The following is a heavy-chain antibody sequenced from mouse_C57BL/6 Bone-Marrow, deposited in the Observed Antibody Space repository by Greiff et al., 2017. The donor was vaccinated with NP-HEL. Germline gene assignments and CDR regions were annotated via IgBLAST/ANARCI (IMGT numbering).Heavy chain of an antibody. J-gene: IGHJ1*03. CDR2: IDPENGDT. CDR1: GFNFTDDY. V-gene: IGHV14-4*01. CDR3: TTPHYYGSSSHWYFDV. Sequence: VQLQQSGAELVRPGASVKLSCTASGFNFTDDYMHWVKQRPEQGLEWIGWIDPENGDTEYASKFQGKATITADTSSNTAYLQLSSLTSEDTAVYYCTTPHYYGSSSHWYFDVWGTGTTVTVSS. D-gene: IGHD1-1*01.